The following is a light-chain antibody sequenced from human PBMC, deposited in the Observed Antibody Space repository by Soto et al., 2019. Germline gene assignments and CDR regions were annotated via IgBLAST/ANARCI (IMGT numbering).Light chain of an antibody. CDR3: QHYNYWPYT. Sequence: EVVLTQSPGTLSLSPGERATLSCRASQTIDNTLAWYQRKPGQAPRLLIYDASTRATGVPARFSGSASWTDFTLTISSLQSEDFAVYYCQHYNYWPYTFGQGTKVDIK. V-gene: IGKV3-15*01. CDR1: QTIDNT. J-gene: IGKJ2*01. CDR2: DAS.